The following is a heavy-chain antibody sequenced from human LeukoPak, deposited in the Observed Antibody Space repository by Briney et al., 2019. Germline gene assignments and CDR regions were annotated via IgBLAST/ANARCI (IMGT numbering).Heavy chain of an antibody. D-gene: IGHD4-11*01. Sequence: GGSLRLSCAVSGFTFSYAWTSWVRQPPGNGLGWVGHIKSKTEGGTTNYCAPVKRRFSISRDASKNTLFLQMNNLKTEYASVYYCTTEFYSYYPLSIDVWGKGTTVTVSS. CDR3: TTEFYSYYPLSIDV. CDR1: GFTFSYAW. J-gene: IGHJ6*04. V-gene: IGHV3-15*01. CDR2: IKSKTEGGTT.